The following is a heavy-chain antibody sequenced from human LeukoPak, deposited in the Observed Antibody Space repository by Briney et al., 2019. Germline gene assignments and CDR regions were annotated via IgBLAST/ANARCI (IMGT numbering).Heavy chain of an antibody. Sequence: PGGSLRLSCVASGFTFSDYTMHLVRQAPGKGLEYVSAISSYGDNTYYANSVKGRFTISRDNSKNTLYLQMGSLRADDMAVYYCARATNSYGGNSDFWGQGTLVTISS. V-gene: IGHV3-64*01. D-gene: IGHD4-23*01. CDR1: GFTFSDYT. CDR3: ARATNSYGGNSDF. J-gene: IGHJ4*02. CDR2: ISSYGDNT.